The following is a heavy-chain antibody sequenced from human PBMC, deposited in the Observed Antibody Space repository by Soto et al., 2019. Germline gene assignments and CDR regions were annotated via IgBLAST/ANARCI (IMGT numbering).Heavy chain of an antibody. CDR3: ARAGYDSSGYYFYAMDV. Sequence: GGSLRLSCVASGFILSGYDMHWVRQATGEGLEWVSAIGTAGDPYYSGSVKGRFTISRGNAENSVYLQMNSLRAGDTAVYYCARAGYDSSGYYFYAMDVWGPGTTVTVSS. J-gene: IGHJ6*02. CDR2: IGTAGDP. V-gene: IGHV3-13*05. D-gene: IGHD3-22*01. CDR1: GFILSGYD.